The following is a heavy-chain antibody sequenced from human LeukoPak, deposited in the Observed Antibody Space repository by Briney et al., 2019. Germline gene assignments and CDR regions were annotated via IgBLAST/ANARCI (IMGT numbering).Heavy chain of an antibody. J-gene: IGHJ6*02. CDR3: ARHQSQQQLVRGSGGRIPGGYYYGMDV. Sequence: PSETLSLTCTVSGGSISSSSYYWGWIRQPPGKGLEWIGYIYYSGSTNYNPSLKSRVTISVDTSKNQFSLKLSSVTAADTAVYYCARHQSQQQLVRGSGGRIPGGYYYGMDVWGQGTTVTVSS. CDR2: IYYSGST. CDR1: GGSISSSSYY. D-gene: IGHD6-13*01. V-gene: IGHV4-61*05.